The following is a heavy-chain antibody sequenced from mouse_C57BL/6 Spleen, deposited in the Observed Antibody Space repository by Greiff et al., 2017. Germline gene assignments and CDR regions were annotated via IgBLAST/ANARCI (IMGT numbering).Heavy chain of an antibody. D-gene: IGHD2-4*01. Sequence: VQLQQPGAELVKPGASVKMSCKASGYTFTSYWITWVKQRPGQGLEWIGDIYPGSGSTNYNEKFKSKATLTVDTSSSTAYMQLSSLTSEDSAVYYGARLGYDYSWFAYWGQGTLVTVSA. CDR1: GYTFTSYW. CDR2: IYPGSGST. J-gene: IGHJ3*01. CDR3: ARLGYDYSWFAY. V-gene: IGHV1-55*01.